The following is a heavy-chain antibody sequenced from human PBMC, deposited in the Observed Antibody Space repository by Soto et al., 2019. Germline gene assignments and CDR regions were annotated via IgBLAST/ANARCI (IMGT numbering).Heavy chain of an antibody. CDR3: ARHLYCSSTSCYSHKGFYFDY. V-gene: IGHV4-59*01. Sequence: PSETLSLTCTVSGGSISSYYWSWIRQPPGKGLEWIGYIYYSGSTNYNPSLKSRVTISVDTSKNQFSLKLSSVTAADTAVNYCARHLYCSSTSCYSHKGFYFDYWGQGTLVTVSS. J-gene: IGHJ4*02. CDR1: GGSISSYY. D-gene: IGHD2-2*01. CDR2: IYYSGST.